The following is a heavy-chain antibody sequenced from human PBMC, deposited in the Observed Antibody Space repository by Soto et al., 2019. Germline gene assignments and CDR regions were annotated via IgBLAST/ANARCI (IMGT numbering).Heavy chain of an antibody. CDR1: GYTFTSYY. Sequence: QVQLVQSGAEVKNPWASVKVSCTASGYTFTSYYMHWVRQAPGQGLEWMVIINPIGGSTSYAQKFQGRVTMTKDTSTSTVYMELSRLRSEDTAVYYCALIAVAPSLRVPHRLSDDFEPWGQGTLVTVSS. CDR2: INPIGGST. J-gene: IGHJ5*02. D-gene: IGHD6-19*01. V-gene: IGHV1-46*03. CDR3: ALIAVAPSLRVPHRLSDDFEP.